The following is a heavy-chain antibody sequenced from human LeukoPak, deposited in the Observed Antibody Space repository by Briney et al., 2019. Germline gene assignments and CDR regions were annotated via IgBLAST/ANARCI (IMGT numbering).Heavy chain of an antibody. D-gene: IGHD3-16*02. CDR1: GGSFRGYY. CDR3: ARSGKIID. J-gene: IGHJ3*01. CDR2: INHSGST. V-gene: IGHV4-34*01. Sequence: SETLSLTCAVYGGSFRGYYWSWMRQPPGKGLEGIGEINHSGSTNYNPSLKRRVTISVDTSKNQFSLKLSSVTAADTAVYYCARSGKIIDWGQGTMVTVSS.